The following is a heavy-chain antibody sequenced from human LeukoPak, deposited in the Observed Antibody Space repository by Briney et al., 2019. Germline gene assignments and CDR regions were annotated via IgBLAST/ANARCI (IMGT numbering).Heavy chain of an antibody. CDR1: GYTFTIYG. V-gene: IGHV1-18*01. CDR2: ISAYDGKT. D-gene: IGHD2-2*02. Sequence: ASVKVSCKASGYTFTIYGISWLRQAPGQGLKWMGCISAYDGKTNYAQTFQGRVTMTTDTSTNTAYMELRSLRSDDTAVYYCARDHCTSSNCYTMWFDPWGQGTLVTVSS. J-gene: IGHJ5*02. CDR3: ARDHCTSSNCYTMWFDP.